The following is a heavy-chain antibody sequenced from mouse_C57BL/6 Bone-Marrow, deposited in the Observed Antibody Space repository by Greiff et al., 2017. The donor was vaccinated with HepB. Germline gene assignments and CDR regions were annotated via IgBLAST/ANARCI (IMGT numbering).Heavy chain of an antibody. D-gene: IGHD2-3*01. V-gene: IGHV1-80*01. CDR2: IYPGDGDT. Sequence: QVQLKQSGAELVKPGASVKISCKASGYAFSSYWMNWVKQRPGKGLEWIGQIYPGDGDTNYNGKFKGKATLTADKSSSTAYMQLSSLTSKDSAVYFCARKRDGYYAWFAYWGQGTLVTVSA. CDR3: ARKRDGYYAWFAY. J-gene: IGHJ3*01. CDR1: GYAFSSYW.